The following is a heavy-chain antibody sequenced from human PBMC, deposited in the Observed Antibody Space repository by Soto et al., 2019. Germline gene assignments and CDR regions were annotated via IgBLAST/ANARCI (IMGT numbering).Heavy chain of an antibody. J-gene: IGHJ5*02. CDR1: GATISSGGYS. V-gene: IGHV4-30-2*01. CDR3: ARSNSGYYKWFDP. D-gene: IGHD3-22*01. Sequence: SETLSLTCAVSGATISSGGYSWSWIRQPPGKGLEWIGYIYHSGSTYCNPSLKSRVAISVDTSKNQFSLKLSSVTAANTAIYYCARSNSGYYKWFDPWCQGTLVTVSS. CDR2: IYHSGST.